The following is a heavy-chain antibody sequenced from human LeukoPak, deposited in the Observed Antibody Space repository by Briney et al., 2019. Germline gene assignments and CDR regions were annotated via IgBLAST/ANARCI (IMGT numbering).Heavy chain of an antibody. CDR3: ARGNAVTGAYYFDY. V-gene: IGHV4-39*01. Sequence: PSETLSLTCTVSGGSISSSSYYWGWIRQPPGKGLEWIGSIYYSGSTYYNPSLKSRVTISVDTSKNQFSLKLSSVTAADTAVYYCARGNAVTGAYYFDYWGQGTLVTVSS. D-gene: IGHD4-23*01. CDR2: IYYSGST. J-gene: IGHJ4*02. CDR1: GGSISSSSYY.